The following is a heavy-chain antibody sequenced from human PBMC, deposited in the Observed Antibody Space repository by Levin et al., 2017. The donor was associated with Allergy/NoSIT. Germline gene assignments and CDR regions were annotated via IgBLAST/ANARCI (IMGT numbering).Heavy chain of an antibody. CDR1: RFPFSSYA. V-gene: IGHV3-23*01. CDR2: IIGSGGST. J-gene: IGHJ3*02. CDR3: AKDTEYDGSGSYYKGTAFDI. D-gene: IGHD3-10*01. Sequence: GGSLRLSCAASRFPFSSYAMSGVRQAPGKGLEWVSAIIGSGGSTYYADSVKGRFTISRDNSKNPLYLQMNTLRAADTAVYYCAKDTEYDGSGSYYKGTAFDIWGHGTMVTVSS.